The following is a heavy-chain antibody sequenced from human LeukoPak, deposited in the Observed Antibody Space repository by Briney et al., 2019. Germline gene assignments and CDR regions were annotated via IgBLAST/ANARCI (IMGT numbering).Heavy chain of an antibody. CDR3: ARSPSAASLPYYFDY. CDR1: GGSISSYY. Sequence: SETLSLTCTVSGGSISSYYWSWIRRPPGKGLEWIGYIYYSGSTNYNPSLKSRVTISVDTSKNQFSLKLSSVTAADTAVYYCARSPSAASLPYYFDYWGQGTLVTVSS. J-gene: IGHJ4*02. D-gene: IGHD6-13*01. V-gene: IGHV4-59*01. CDR2: IYYSGST.